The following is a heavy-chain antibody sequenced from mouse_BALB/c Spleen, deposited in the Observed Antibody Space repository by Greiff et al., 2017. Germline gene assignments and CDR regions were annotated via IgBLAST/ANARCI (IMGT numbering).Heavy chain of an antibody. V-gene: IGHV1-5*01. CDR3: TRGANRAWFAY. J-gene: IGHJ3*01. CDR1: GYSFTSYW. Sequence: VQLQQSGTVLARPGASVKMSCKASGYSFTSYWMHWVKQRPGQGLEWIGAIYPGNSDTSYNQKFKGKAKLTAVTSASTAYMELSSLTNEDSAVYYCTRGANRAWFAYWGQGTLVTVSA. CDR2: IYPGNSDT. D-gene: IGHD4-1*01.